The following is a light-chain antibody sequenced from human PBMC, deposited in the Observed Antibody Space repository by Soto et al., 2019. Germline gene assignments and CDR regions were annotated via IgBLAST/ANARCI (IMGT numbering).Light chain of an antibody. Sequence: ALTQPASVSGSPGQSITISCTGTSSDVGGYNYVSWYQQHPGKAPKLMIYDVSNRPSGVSNRFSGSKSGNTASLTISGLQAEDEADYYCSSYTSSSTLVVFGGWTKVTVL. CDR2: DVS. J-gene: IGLJ2*01. V-gene: IGLV2-14*01. CDR1: SSDVGGYNY. CDR3: SSYTSSSTLVV.